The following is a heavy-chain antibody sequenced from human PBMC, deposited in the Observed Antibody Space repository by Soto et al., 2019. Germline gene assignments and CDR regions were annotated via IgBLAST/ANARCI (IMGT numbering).Heavy chain of an antibody. V-gene: IGHV4-39*01. CDR1: GDSIISSDFY. Sequence: SETLSLTCTVSGDSIISSDFYWGWVRQPPGKGLEWIGSSFYLGSSYYNPSLKSRVTMSVDTSKNQCSLRLRSVTAADTALYFCARHSLARRKNIWFDPWGQGIMVPVSS. CDR2: SFYLGSS. CDR3: ARHSLARRKNIWFDP. D-gene: IGHD3-3*02. J-gene: IGHJ5*02.